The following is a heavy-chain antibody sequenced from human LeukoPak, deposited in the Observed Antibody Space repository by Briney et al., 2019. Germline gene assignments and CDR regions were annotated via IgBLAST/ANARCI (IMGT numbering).Heavy chain of an antibody. CDR1: GGSISSGGYY. D-gene: IGHD6-19*01. V-gene: IGHV4-61*08. CDR2: IYYSGST. CDR3: ARDGRSSGFFDI. Sequence: SETLSLTCTVSGGSISSGGYYWSWIRQPPGKGLEWIGYIYYSGSTNYNPSLKSRDTISVDTSKNQFSLKLSSVTAADTAVYYCARDGRSSGFFDIWGQGTMVTVSS. J-gene: IGHJ3*02.